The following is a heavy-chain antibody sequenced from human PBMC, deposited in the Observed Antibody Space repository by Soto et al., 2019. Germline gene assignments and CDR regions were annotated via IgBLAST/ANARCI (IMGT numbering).Heavy chain of an antibody. CDR3: ARGGPTGGIGY. CDR1: GGTFGSYT. D-gene: IGHD2-8*02. J-gene: IGHJ4*02. V-gene: IGHV1-69*02. Sequence: QVQLVQSGAEVKKPGSSVKVSCKASGGTFGSYTISWVRQAPGQGLEWMGRIIPILGIANYAQKFQGRVTITADKSTSTAYMELSSLRSEDTAVYYCARGGPTGGIGYWGQGTLVTVSS. CDR2: IIPILGIA.